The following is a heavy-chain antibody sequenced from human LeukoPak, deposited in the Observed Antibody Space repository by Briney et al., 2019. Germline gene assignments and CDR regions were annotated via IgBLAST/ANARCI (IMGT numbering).Heavy chain of an antibody. CDR2: IDPSDSYT. V-gene: IGHV5-10-1*01. J-gene: IGHJ6*02. Sequence: GESLKISCKASGYSFTGYWIGWVRQMPGQGLEWMGRIDPSDSYTNYSPSFQGHVSISADKSISTAYLQWSSLKASDTAMYYCARESQDYYGSGSSKPSDGMDVWGQGTTVTVSS. CDR1: GYSFTGYW. CDR3: ARESQDYYGSGSSKPSDGMDV. D-gene: IGHD3-10*01.